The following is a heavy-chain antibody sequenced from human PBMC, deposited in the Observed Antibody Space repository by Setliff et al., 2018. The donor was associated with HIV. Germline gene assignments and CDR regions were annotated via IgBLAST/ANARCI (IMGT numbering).Heavy chain of an antibody. CDR3: ARSYYNFANGYYYYYYMDV. CDR2: IYYSGST. Sequence: TLSLTCTVSGGSISSYYWSWIRQPPGKGLEWIGYIYYSGSTNYNPSLKSRVTISVDTSKNQFSLKLSSVTAADTAVYYCARSYYNFANGYYYYYYMDVWGKGTTVTAP. V-gene: IGHV4-59*01. J-gene: IGHJ6*03. CDR1: GGSISSYY. D-gene: IGHD3-3*01.